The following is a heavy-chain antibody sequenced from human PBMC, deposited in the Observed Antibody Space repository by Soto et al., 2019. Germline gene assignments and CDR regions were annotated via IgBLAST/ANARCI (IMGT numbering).Heavy chain of an antibody. D-gene: IGHD3-16*01. CDR2: ISHTGST. J-gene: IGHJ5*02. V-gene: IGHV4-30-2*01. Sequence: PSETLSLTCAVSGGSITSGNSYSWSWIRQPPGKGLEWIGSISHTGSTSYNPSLKGRVTMAVDTSKNHFSLKLCSVTAADTAVYYCARVGEYPTLWELYFDPWGQGTLVTVSS. CDR3: ARVGEYPTLWELYFDP. CDR1: GGSITSGNSYS.